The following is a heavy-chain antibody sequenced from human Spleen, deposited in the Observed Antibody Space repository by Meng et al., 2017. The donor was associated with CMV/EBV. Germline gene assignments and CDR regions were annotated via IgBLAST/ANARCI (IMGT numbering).Heavy chain of an antibody. CDR1: AYAVTSYH. CDR3: ARLGLGNTSPTDF. D-gene: IGHD2-2*01. Sequence: SAYAVTSYHLHWLRQAPGQGVEWMGWKSPNSGSSDFAQKFRSRITVTSDTSISTAYMELSSLRSEDTAVYYCARLGLGNTSPTDFWGLGTLVTVSS. J-gene: IGHJ4*02. V-gene: IGHV1-8*01. CDR2: KSPNSGSS.